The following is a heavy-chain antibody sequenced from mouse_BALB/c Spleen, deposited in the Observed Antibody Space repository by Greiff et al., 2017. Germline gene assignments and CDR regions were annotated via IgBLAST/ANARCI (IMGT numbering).Heavy chain of an antibody. Sequence: DVKLVESGAELVKPGASVKLSCTASGFNIKDTYMHWVKQRPEQGLEWIGRIDPANGNTKYDPKFQGKATITADTSSNTAYLQLSSLTSEDTAVYYCSSDVRNYFDYWGQGTTLTVSS. CDR1: GFNIKDTY. J-gene: IGHJ2*01. CDR2: IDPANGNT. V-gene: IGHV14-3*02. CDR3: SSDVRNYFDY.